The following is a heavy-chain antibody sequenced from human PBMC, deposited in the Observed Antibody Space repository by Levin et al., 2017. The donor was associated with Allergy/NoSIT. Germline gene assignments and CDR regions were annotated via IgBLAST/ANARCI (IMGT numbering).Heavy chain of an antibody. D-gene: IGHD4/OR15-4a*01. V-gene: IGHV3-21*06. Sequence: MAGGSLRLSCEASGFTFSSFSMTWVRQAPGKGLEWVSSISFSSSYMHYADSVKGRFTISRDNTRSSLYLQMNSLRDEDTAVYYCATNKVLYPMTHYKYWGQGILVTVSS. CDR3: ATNKVLYPMTHYKY. CDR2: ISFSSSYM. CDR1: GFTFSSFS. J-gene: IGHJ4*02.